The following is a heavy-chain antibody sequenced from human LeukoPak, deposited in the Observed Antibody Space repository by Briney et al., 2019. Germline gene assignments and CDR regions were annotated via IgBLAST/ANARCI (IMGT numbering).Heavy chain of an antibody. CDR1: GGSFSGYY. D-gene: IGHD2-15*01. CDR3: ARENIIGYCSGGSCYRWFDP. J-gene: IGHJ5*02. V-gene: IGHV4-34*01. CDR2: INHSGST. Sequence: SETLSLTCAVYGGSFSGYYWSWIRQPPGKGLEWIGEINHSGSTNYNPSLKSRVTISVDTSKNQFSLKLSSVTAADTAVYYCARENIIGYCSGGSCYRWFDPWGQGTLVTVSS.